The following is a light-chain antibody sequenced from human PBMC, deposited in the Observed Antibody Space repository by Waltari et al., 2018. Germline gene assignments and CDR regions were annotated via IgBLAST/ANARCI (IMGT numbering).Light chain of an antibody. Sequence: QSVLTQPPSLSGAPGQRVTISCTGSSSNIGAGYGVQWYQQFPGTAPKLLIYANTNRPPGVPVRLFRSKSGTSASLAITVLQAEDEADYYCQSYDSSLRGVYVFGTGTKVTV. CDR2: ANT. V-gene: IGLV1-40*01. J-gene: IGLJ1*01. CDR1: SSNIGAGYG. CDR3: QSYDSSLRGVYV.